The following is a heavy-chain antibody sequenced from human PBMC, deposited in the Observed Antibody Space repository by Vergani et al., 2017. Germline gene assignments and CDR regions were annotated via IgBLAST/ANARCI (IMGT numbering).Heavy chain of an antibody. CDR3: AIAKPPNSGYDYLYYYHAMNV. J-gene: IGHJ6*02. D-gene: IGHD5-12*01. CDR1: GFTFNQYA. Sequence: EVQLLESGGDLVQPGGSLRLSCAASGFTFNQYAMNWVRQAPGKGLEWVSGISGSGGSTYYAVSVKGRFTISSDSSKNTLYLQMNSLSAGDTAVYYCAIAKPPNSGYDYLYYYHAMNVGGQGTTVTVSS. V-gene: IGHV3-23*01. CDR2: ISGSGGST.